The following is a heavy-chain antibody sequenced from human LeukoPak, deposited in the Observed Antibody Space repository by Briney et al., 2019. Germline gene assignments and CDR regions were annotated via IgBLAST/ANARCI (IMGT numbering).Heavy chain of an antibody. CDR1: GFTFSNYE. Sequence: PGGSLRLSCAASGFTFSNYEMNWVRQAPGKGLEWVSYISSSGSTIYYADSVKGRFTISRDNAKNSLYLQMNSLRAEDTAVYYCARDLYSSGCSDYWGQGTLVTVSS. J-gene: IGHJ4*02. CDR2: ISSSGSTI. CDR3: ARDLYSSGCSDY. V-gene: IGHV3-48*03. D-gene: IGHD6-19*01.